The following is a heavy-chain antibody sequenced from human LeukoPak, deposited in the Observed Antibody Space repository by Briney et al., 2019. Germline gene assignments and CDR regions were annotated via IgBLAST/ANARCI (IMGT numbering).Heavy chain of an antibody. V-gene: IGHV1-24*01. J-gene: IGHJ4*02. Sequence: ASVKVSCKASGYTFAGYYMHWVRQAPGKGLEWMGGFDPEDGETIYAQKFQGRVTMTEDTSTDTAYMELSSLRSEDTAVYYCATVDRPPTGVVITAFDYWGQGTLVTVSS. D-gene: IGHD3-3*01. CDR3: ATVDRPPTGVVITAFDY. CDR2: FDPEDGET. CDR1: GYTFAGYY.